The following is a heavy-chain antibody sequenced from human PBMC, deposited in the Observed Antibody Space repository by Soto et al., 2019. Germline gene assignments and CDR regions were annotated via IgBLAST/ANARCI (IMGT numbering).Heavy chain of an antibody. CDR3: ARDFGFFEWLPSKYYYYGMDV. J-gene: IGHJ6*02. CDR1: GYTFTSYG. Sequence: ASVKVSCKASGYTFTSYGISWVRQAPGQGLEWMGWISAYNGNTNYAQKLQGRVTMTTDTSTSTAYMELRSLRSDDTAVYYCARDFGFFEWLPSKYYYYGMDVWGQGTTVTVSS. V-gene: IGHV1-18*01. CDR2: ISAYNGNT. D-gene: IGHD3-3*01.